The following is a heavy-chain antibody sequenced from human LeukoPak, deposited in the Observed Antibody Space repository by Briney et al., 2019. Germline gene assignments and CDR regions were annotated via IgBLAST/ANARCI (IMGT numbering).Heavy chain of an antibody. J-gene: IGHJ3*02. CDR2: IYTSGST. CDR3: ARVKERLFDGAFDI. V-gene: IGHV4-4*07. Sequence: SETLSLTCTVSGGSISSYYWSWIRQPAGKGLEWIGRIYTSGSTNYNPSLKSRVTMPVDTSKNQFSLKLSSVTAADTAVYYCARVKERLFDGAFDIWGQGTMVTVSS. D-gene: IGHD3-22*01. CDR1: GGSISSYY.